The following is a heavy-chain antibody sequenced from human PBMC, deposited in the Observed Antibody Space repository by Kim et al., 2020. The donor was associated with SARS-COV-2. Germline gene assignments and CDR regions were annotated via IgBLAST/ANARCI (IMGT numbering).Heavy chain of an antibody. CDR2: NPNRGGT. Sequence: NPNRGGTNYAQKFQGRVTMTRDTSMSTAYMELSGLRSDDTAMYYCARAIDYWGQGSLVTVSS. J-gene: IGHJ4*02. CDR3: ARAIDY. V-gene: IGHV1-2*02.